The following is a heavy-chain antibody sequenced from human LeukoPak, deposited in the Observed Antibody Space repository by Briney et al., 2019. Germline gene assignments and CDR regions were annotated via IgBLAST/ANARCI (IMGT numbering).Heavy chain of an antibody. V-gene: IGHV3-13*05. Sequence: PGGSLRLSCAASGFTVRSYDMHWVRHVAGKGLEWVSAISTASNPHYAASVQGRFTIFRANAENSLYLQMNSLSAEDTAVYYCARELGIEGYWYFDLWGRGTLVTVS. J-gene: IGHJ2*01. CDR3: ARELGIEGYWYFDL. CDR1: GFTVRSYD. CDR2: ISTASNP. D-gene: IGHD7-27*01.